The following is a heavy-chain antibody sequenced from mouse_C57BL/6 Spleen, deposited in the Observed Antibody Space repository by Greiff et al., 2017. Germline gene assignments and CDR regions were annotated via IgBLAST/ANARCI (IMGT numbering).Heavy chain of an antibody. CDR1: GFTFSDYY. D-gene: IGHD1-1*01. V-gene: IGHV5-16*01. Sequence: EVHLVESERGLVQPGSSMKLSCTASGFTFSDYYMAWVRQVPEKGLEWVANITYDGSSTSYLDSLPSRFIISRDNAKNILYLQMSSLKSEDTATYYCARDPLGNYGSRDWYFDVWGTGTTVTVSS. CDR2: ITYDGSST. J-gene: IGHJ1*03. CDR3: ARDPLGNYGSRDWYFDV.